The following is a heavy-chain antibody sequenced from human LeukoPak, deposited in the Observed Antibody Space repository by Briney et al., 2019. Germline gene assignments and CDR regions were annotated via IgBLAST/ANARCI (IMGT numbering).Heavy chain of an antibody. CDR1: GYTFTRYA. CDR3: ARAYYYESSGPPETSGYFDY. Sequence: GASVKVSCKASGYTFTRYAMNWVRQAPGQGLEWMGWINTNTGNPTYAQGFTGRFVFSLDTSVSTAYLQISSLKAEDTAVCYCARAYYYESSGPPETSGYFDYWGQGTLVTVSS. CDR2: INTNTGNP. V-gene: IGHV7-4-1*02. J-gene: IGHJ4*02. D-gene: IGHD3-22*01.